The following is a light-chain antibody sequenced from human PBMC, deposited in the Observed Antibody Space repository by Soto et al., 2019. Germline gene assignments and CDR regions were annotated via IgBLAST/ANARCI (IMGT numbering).Light chain of an antibody. V-gene: IGKV1-9*01. CDR2: AAS. Sequence: DIQLTQSPSFLSASVGDRVTITFRASQGISSYLAWYQQKPGKAPKLLIYAASTLQSGVPSRFSGSGSGTEFTLTISSLESDDFATYYCQQYHRYSTFGQGTKVDIK. J-gene: IGKJ1*01. CDR1: QGISSY. CDR3: QQYHRYST.